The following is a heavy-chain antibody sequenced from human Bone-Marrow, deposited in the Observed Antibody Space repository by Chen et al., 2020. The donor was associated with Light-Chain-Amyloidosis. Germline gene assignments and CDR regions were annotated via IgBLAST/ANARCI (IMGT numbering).Heavy chain of an antibody. D-gene: IGHD3-10*01. CDR1: GGSISSYY. J-gene: IGHJ6*04. CDR3: ARGRQTFGV. V-gene: IGHV4-59*01. Sequence: QVQLQESGPXXXXPSETLSXXCTVAGGSISSYYWSWIRQPPGKGLEWIGYIYYSGSTNYNPSLKSRVTISVDTSKNQXSLKLSSVTAADTAVYYCARGRQTFGVWGKGTTVTVSS. CDR2: IYYSGST.